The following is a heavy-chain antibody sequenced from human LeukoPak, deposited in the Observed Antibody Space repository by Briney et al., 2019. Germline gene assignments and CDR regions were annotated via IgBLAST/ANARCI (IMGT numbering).Heavy chain of an antibody. Sequence: SETLSLTCTVSGYSISSGYYWGWIRQPPGKGLEWIGSIYHSGSTYYNPSLKSRVTISVDTSKNQFSLKLSSVTAADTAVYYCAGAALDYYDSSGYKDYWGQGTLVTVSS. CDR2: IYHSGST. D-gene: IGHD3-22*01. CDR3: AGAALDYYDSSGYKDY. J-gene: IGHJ4*02. V-gene: IGHV4-38-2*02. CDR1: GYSISSGYY.